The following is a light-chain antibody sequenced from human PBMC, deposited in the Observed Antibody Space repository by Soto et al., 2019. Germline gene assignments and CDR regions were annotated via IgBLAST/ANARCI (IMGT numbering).Light chain of an antibody. Sequence: DIQMTQSPSTLSASVGDRVTITCRASQSINSWLAWYQQKPGKAPKLLIYDASSLESGVPSRFSGSGSGTEFTLTISSLQPDGFATYYCQQYNSYSPTFGQGTKVDIK. CDR1: QSINSW. J-gene: IGKJ2*01. CDR3: QQYNSYSPT. CDR2: DAS. V-gene: IGKV1-5*01.